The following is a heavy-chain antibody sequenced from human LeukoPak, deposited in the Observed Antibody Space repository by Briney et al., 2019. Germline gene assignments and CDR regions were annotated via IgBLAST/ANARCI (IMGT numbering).Heavy chain of an antibody. J-gene: IGHJ4*02. D-gene: IGHD2-2*02. CDR3: ARAPGVPAAILNPGDY. V-gene: IGHV3-21*01. Sequence: GGSLRLSCAASGFTFSSYSMNWARQAPGKGLEWVSSISSSTSYIYYADSVKGRFTISRDNAKNSLYLQMNSLRAEDTAVYYCARAPGVPAAILNPGDYWGQGTLVTVSS. CDR1: GFTFSSYS. CDR2: ISSSTSYI.